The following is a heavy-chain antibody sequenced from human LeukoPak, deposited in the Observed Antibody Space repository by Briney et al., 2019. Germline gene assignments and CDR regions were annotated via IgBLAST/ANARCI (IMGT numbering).Heavy chain of an antibody. Sequence: SETLSLTWAVSGGSISSSNWWSWVRHPPGKGLEWIGEMYHGGSTNYNPSLKSRVTISVDKSKNQFSLKLSSVTAADTAVYYCARGLLWFGELLMGGFDPWGQGTLVTVSS. D-gene: IGHD3-10*01. CDR2: MYHGGST. CDR3: ARGLLWFGELLMGGFDP. J-gene: IGHJ5*02. V-gene: IGHV4-4*02. CDR1: GGSISSSNW.